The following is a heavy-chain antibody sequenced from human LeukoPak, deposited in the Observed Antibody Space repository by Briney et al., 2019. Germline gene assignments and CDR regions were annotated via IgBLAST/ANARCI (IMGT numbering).Heavy chain of an antibody. V-gene: IGHV4-61*02. CDR1: GGSISSGSYY. CDR3: ARVGGYSSGWPFDY. Sequence: SETLSLTCTVSGGSISSGSYYWSWIRQPAGKGLESIGRIYTSGSTYYNPSLKSRVTISVDTSKNHFSLKLSSVTAADTAVYYCARVGGYSSGWPFDYWGQGTLVTVSS. CDR2: IYTSGST. D-gene: IGHD6-19*01. J-gene: IGHJ4*02.